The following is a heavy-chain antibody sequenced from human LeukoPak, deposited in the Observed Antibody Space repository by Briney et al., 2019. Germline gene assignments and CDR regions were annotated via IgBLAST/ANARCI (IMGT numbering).Heavy chain of an antibody. J-gene: IGHJ4*02. CDR1: GFSLSTRGAG. Sequence: SGPTLVNPTQTLTLTCTFSGFSLSTRGAGVGWIRQPPGKALECLALIYWDDDKRYSPSLKSRLTITKDTSKNQVVLTMTNMDPVDTATYYCAHSNGGDSVFDYWGQGTLVTVSS. CDR3: AHSNGGDSVFDY. V-gene: IGHV2-5*02. D-gene: IGHD2-21*02. CDR2: IYWDDDK.